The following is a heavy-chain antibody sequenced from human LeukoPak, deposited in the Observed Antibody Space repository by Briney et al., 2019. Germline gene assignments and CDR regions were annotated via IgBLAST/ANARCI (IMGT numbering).Heavy chain of an antibody. J-gene: IGHJ6*03. CDR2: INPSGGST. D-gene: IGHD2-15*01. CDR3: ARGGDFYYYYMDV. V-gene: IGHV1-46*01. CDR1: GYTFTTYY. Sequence: ASVKVSCKASGYTFTTYYIHWVRQAPGQGLEWMGIINPSGGSTSFAQKFQGRLTMTRDTSTSTAYMELSSLSSEDTAVYYCARGGDFYYYYMDVWGKGTTVTVSS.